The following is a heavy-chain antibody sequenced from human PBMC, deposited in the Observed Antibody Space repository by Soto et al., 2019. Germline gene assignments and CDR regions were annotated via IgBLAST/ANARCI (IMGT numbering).Heavy chain of an antibody. D-gene: IGHD2-2*01. CDR2: ISSSSSYI. CDR3: ARAGAGYCSSTSCYAHYYYYYMDV. Sequence: EVQLVESGGGLVKPGGSLRLSCAASGFTFSSYSMNWVRQAPGKGLEWVSSISSSSSYIYYADSVKGRFTISRDNAKNSLYLQMNSLRAEDTAVYYCARAGAGYCSSTSCYAHYYYYYMDVWGKGTTVTVSS. V-gene: IGHV3-21*01. J-gene: IGHJ6*03. CDR1: GFTFSSYS.